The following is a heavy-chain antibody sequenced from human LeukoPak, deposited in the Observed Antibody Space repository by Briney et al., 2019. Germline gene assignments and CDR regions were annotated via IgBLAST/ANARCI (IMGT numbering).Heavy chain of an antibody. CDR3: ARVRNDYGDFFDS. D-gene: IGHD4-17*01. CDR2: ISSSTSYI. Sequence: GGSLRLSCAASGFTFSSYSMNWVRQAPGKGLEWVSSISSSTSYIYYADSVKGRFTISRDNAKNSLYLQMNSMRAEDTAVYYCARVRNDYGDFFDSWGQGNLVTVSS. CDR1: GFTFSSYS. J-gene: IGHJ4*02. V-gene: IGHV3-21*01.